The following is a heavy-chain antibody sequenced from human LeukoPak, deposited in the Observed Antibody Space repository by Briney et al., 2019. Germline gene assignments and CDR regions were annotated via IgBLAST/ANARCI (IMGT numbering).Heavy chain of an antibody. D-gene: IGHD6-19*01. CDR1: GGSISSSSYY. CDR2: IYYSGST. J-gene: IGHJ6*03. Sequence: SETLSLTCTVSGGSISSSSYYWGWIRQPPGKGLEWIGSIYYSGSTYYNPSLKSRVTISVDTSKNQFSLKLSSVTAADTAVYYCARHEGSGWYEFYYMDVWGKGTTVTISS. CDR3: ARHEGSGWYEFYYMDV. V-gene: IGHV4-39*01.